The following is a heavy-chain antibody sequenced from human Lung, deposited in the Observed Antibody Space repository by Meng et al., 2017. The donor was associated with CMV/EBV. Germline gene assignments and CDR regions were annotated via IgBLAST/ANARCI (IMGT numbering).Heavy chain of an antibody. J-gene: IGHJ6*02. Sequence: GGSXRLXCAVSGFTFSDYYMSWIRQAPGKGLEWVSYISSSGSTIYYADSVKGRFTISRDNAKNSLYLQMNSLRAEDTAVYYCARDKAYDFWSGHYYYGMAVWXQGPTVTVSS. CDR1: GFTFSDYY. D-gene: IGHD3-3*01. V-gene: IGHV3-11*01. CDR3: ARDKAYDFWSGHYYYGMAV. CDR2: ISSSGSTI.